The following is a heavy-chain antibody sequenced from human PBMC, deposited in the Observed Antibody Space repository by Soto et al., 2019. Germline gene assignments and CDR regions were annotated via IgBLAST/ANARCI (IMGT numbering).Heavy chain of an antibody. V-gene: IGHV1-2*04. CDR3: ARTRSGYYSNYGMDV. CDR1: GDSFNDYY. CDR2: INPSSGGT. J-gene: IGHJ6*02. D-gene: IGHD2-15*01. Sequence: ASVKVSCKTSGDSFNDYYIHWVRQAPGQGLEWMGWINPSSGGTNYAQKFQGWVTMTRDTSISTAYMELSRLRSDDTAVYYCARTRSGYYSNYGMDVWGQGTTVTVSS.